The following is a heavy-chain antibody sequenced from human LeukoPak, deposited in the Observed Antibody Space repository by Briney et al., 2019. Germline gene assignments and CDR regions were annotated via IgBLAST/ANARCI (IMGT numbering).Heavy chain of an antibody. CDR3: AKARLPTNNWYSDSFDS. D-gene: IGHD1-7*01. V-gene: IGHV3-30*18. J-gene: IGHJ3*01. CDR2: ISFDGNDN. Sequence: GGSLRLSCAASGFTFSSYAMSWVRQAPGKGLEWVAVISFDGNDNYYADSVKGRFTISRDNSESDLFLQMNSLRTEDTALYYCAKARLPTNNWYSDSFDSWGQGTLVTVS. CDR1: GFTFSSYA.